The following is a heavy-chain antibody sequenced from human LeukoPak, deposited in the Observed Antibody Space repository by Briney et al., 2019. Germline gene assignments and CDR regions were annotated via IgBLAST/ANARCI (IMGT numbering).Heavy chain of an antibody. J-gene: IGHJ4*02. V-gene: IGHV3-23*01. Sequence: GGSLRLSCAASGFTFSSYAMSWVRQAPGKGLEWVSAISGSGGSTYYADSVKGRFTISRDNSKNTLYLQMNGLRAEDTAVYYCAKDRGYSYGTDYYFDYWGQGTLVTVSS. CDR2: ISGSGGST. D-gene: IGHD5-18*01. CDR3: AKDRGYSYGTDYYFDY. CDR1: GFTFSSYA.